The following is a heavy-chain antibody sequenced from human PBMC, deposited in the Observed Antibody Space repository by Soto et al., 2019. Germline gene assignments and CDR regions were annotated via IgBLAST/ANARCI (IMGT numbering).Heavy chain of an antibody. CDR2: IYYSGST. CDR1: GGSISSYY. CDR3: ARDGGDCSGGSCYGLHYYMDV. Sequence: ENLSLTCTVSGGSISSYYWSWIRQPPGKGLEWIGYIYYSGSTNYNPSLKSRVTISVDTSKNQFSLKLSSVTAADTAVYYCARDGGDCSGGSCYGLHYYMDVWGKGTTVTVSS. D-gene: IGHD2-15*01. V-gene: IGHV4-59*01. J-gene: IGHJ6*03.